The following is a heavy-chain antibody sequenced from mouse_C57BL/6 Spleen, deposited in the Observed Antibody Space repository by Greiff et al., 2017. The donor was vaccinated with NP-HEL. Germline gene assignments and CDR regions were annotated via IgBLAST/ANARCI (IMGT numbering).Heavy chain of an antibody. J-gene: IGHJ4*01. CDR2: ISRGGDYI. Sequence: EVKVVESGAGLVKPGGSLKLSCAASGFTFSSYAMSWVRQTPEKRLEWVAYISRGGDYIYYADTVKGRFTISRDNARNTLYLQMSSLKSEDTAMYYCTRGGRRGNAMDYWGQGTSVTVSS. CDR1: GFTFSSYA. CDR3: TRGGRRGNAMDY. V-gene: IGHV5-9-1*02.